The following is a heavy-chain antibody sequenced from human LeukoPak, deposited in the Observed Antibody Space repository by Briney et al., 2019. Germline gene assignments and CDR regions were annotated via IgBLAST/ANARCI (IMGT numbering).Heavy chain of an antibody. V-gene: IGHV4-4*07. CDR2: MYTSGTT. D-gene: IGHD3-10*01. J-gene: IGHJ6*03. Sequence: SETLSLTCTVSGDSISIYYWSWIRQPAGKGLEWIGRMYTSGTTNYKPSLKSRVTMSVDTSKNQFSLKLSSVTAADTAVYYCARGLSITMVRGGYYYYMDVWGKGTTVTISS. CDR3: ARGLSITMVRGGYYYYMDV. CDR1: GDSISIYY.